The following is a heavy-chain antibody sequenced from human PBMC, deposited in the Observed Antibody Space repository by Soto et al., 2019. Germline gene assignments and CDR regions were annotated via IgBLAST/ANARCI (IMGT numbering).Heavy chain of an antibody. V-gene: IGHV4-34*01. CDR2: INHSGST. J-gene: IGHJ4*02. CDR3: ARLGPYGSGSYYDY. Sequence: PSETLSLTCAVYGGSFSGYYWSWIRQPPGKGLEWIGEINHSGSTNYNPSLKSRVTISVDTPKNQFSLKLSSVTAADTAVYYCARLGPYGSGSYYDYWGQGTLVTVSS. CDR1: GGSFSGYY. D-gene: IGHD3-10*01.